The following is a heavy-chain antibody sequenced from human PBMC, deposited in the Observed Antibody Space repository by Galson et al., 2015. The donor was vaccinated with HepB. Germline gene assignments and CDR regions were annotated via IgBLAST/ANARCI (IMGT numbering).Heavy chain of an antibody. CDR1: GGSISSSSYY. CDR2: IYYSGST. V-gene: IGHV4-39*01. Sequence: SETLSLTCTVSGGSISSSSYYWGWIRQPPGKGLEWIGSIYYSGSTYYNPSLKNRVTISVDTSKNQFSPKLSSVTAADTAVYYCARQGSSGYLEYFQHWGLGTLVTVSS. CDR3: ARQGSSGYLEYFQH. D-gene: IGHD3-22*01. J-gene: IGHJ1*01.